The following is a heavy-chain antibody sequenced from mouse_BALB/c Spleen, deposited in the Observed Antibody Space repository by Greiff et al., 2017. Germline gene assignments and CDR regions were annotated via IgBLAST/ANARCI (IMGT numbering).Heavy chain of an antibody. CDR3: NADLTGFDY. CDR2: IDPENGDT. Sequence: VQLQQSGAELVRSGASVKLSCTASGFNIKDYYMHWVKQRPEQGLEWIGWIDPENGDTEYAPKFQGKATMTADTSSNTAYLQLSSLTSEDTAVYYCNADLTGFDYWGQGTTLTVSS. CDR1: GFNIKDYY. J-gene: IGHJ2*01. D-gene: IGHD4-1*01. V-gene: IGHV14-4*02.